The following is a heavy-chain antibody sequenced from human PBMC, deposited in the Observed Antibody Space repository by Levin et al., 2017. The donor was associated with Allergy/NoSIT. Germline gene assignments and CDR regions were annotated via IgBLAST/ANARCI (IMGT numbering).Heavy chain of an antibody. V-gene: IGHV3-53*01. CDR1: GFTVSTYY. D-gene: IGHD3-16*01. CDR2: IYSDGRT. J-gene: IGHJ5*02. CDR3: ARDQFLYGSASGGWFDP. Sequence: QAGGSLRLSCAASGFTVSTYYMNWVRQAPGKGLEWVSVIYSDGRTYYADSVKGRFTISRDNSKNTLYLQMNSLSVEDTAVYYCARDQFLYGSASGGWFDPWGQGTLVTVSS.